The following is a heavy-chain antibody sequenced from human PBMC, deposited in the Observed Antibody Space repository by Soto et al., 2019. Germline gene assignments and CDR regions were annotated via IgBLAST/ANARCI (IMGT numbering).Heavy chain of an antibody. CDR2: ITSSGSST. CDR1: GFTLSSYA. V-gene: IGHV3-23*01. Sequence: GGSLRLFCAGSGFTLSSYAMNWVRQAPGKGLEWVSVITSSGSSTNYADSVRGRFTISRDISKNTLYLQMNSLRAEDTALYYCAKEWVAGTLFYWGQGTLVTVSS. D-gene: IGHD6-13*01. J-gene: IGHJ4*02. CDR3: AKEWVAGTLFY.